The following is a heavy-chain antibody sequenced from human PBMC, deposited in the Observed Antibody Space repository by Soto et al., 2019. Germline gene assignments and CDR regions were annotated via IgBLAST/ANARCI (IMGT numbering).Heavy chain of an antibody. CDR2: ISGTGGST. V-gene: IGHV3-23*01. J-gene: IGHJ4*02. Sequence: EVQLLETGGGLVQPGGSLRLSCAASGFTFSSYAMSWVRQAPGKGLEWVSAISGTGGSTYYADSVKGRFTISRDNSKNTLYLQMNNLRAEDRAIYFCAKDYFLYDSILYFDYWGQGTLVTVSS. D-gene: IGHD3-22*01. CDR1: GFTFSSYA. CDR3: AKDYFLYDSILYFDY.